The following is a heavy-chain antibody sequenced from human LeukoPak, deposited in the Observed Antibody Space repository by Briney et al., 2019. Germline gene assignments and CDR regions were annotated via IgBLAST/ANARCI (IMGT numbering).Heavy chain of an antibody. D-gene: IGHD1-20*01. Sequence: GRSLRLSCAASGFTFSSYGMHWVRQAPGKGLDWVAAIWYDGSNKYYADSVKGRFTISRDNSKNSLYLQMNSLRTEDTALYYCAKAHRVITGTTLFIYYYYGMDVWGQGTTVTVSS. CDR1: GFTFSSYG. CDR2: IWYDGSNK. V-gene: IGHV3-33*03. CDR3: AKAHRVITGTTLFIYYYYGMDV. J-gene: IGHJ6*02.